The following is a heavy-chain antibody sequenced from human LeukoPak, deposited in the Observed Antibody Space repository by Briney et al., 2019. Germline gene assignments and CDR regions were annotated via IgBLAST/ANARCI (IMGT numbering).Heavy chain of an antibody. Sequence: ASVKVSCKASGYTFTNYYIHWVRQAPGQGLEWMGIINPNGGGTNYAQKFQGRVTMTRDTSTSTVYMELSSLRSEDTAVYYCARGLGDSGSYSSFDYWGQGTLVTVSS. J-gene: IGHJ4*02. V-gene: IGHV1-46*01. CDR1: GYTFTNYY. CDR3: ARGLGDSGSYSSFDY. CDR2: INPNGGGT. D-gene: IGHD3-10*01.